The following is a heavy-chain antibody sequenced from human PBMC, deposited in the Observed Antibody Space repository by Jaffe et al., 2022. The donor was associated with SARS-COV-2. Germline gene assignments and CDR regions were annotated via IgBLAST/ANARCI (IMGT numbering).Heavy chain of an antibody. J-gene: IGHJ4*02. Sequence: EVQLAESGGGLVTPGGSLRLSCVVSGLTFSDAWVSWVRQAPGKGLEWVGRIKKGGTADYGTAVKGRFTISRDDSRNTVFLQMSSLKSEDTAVYYCSWVAYASGTFPLHSWSQGTLVTVSS. D-gene: IGHD3-10*01. CDR2: IKKGGTA. CDR1: GLTFSDAW. CDR3: SWVAYASGTFPLHS. V-gene: IGHV3-15*01.